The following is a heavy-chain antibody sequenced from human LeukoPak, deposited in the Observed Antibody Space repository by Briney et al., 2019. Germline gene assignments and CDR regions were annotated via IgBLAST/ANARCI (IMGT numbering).Heavy chain of an antibody. V-gene: IGHV3-30*02. CDR1: GFTFSRFG. D-gene: IGHD3-22*01. CDR3: AKTYYYDSSAYYSFYY. CDR2: MRYDGSNK. J-gene: IGHJ4*02. Sequence: GGSLRLSCAASGFTFSRFGMHWVRQAPGKGLEWVTFMRYDGSNKYYADSVKGRFTISRDNSKNTLYLQMNSLRAEDTAVYYCAKTYYYDSSAYYSFYYWGQGTLVTVSS.